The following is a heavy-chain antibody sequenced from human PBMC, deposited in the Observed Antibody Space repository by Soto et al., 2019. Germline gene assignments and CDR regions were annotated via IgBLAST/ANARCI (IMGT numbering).Heavy chain of an antibody. Sequence: PAGSLELACAACRVSFWNSGMTGVRKTTGKGLEWVGRIKSKTDGGTTDYAAPVKGRFTISRDDSKNTLYLQMNSLKTEDTAVYYCTTAGGYSYGSVGAFDIWGQGTMVTVSS. CDR3: TTAGGYSYGSVGAFDI. J-gene: IGHJ3*02. CDR1: RVSFWNSG. D-gene: IGHD5-18*01. CDR2: IKSKTDGGTT. V-gene: IGHV3-15*01.